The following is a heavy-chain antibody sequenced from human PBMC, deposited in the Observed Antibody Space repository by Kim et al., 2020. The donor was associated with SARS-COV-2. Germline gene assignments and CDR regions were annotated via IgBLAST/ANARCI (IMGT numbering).Heavy chain of an antibody. CDR3: ASHFDYPNGFYI. CDR2: LNHNGRV. J-gene: IGHJ3*02. Sequence: SETLSLTCSASGGFITNTVYSWGWIRQPPGKGLEWIGSLNHNGRVIYNPSLKSRLSISVATSKNQFSLSVRSVTAADTALYFCASHFDYPNGFYIFGQGT. V-gene: IGHV4-39*01. CDR1: GGFITNTVYS. D-gene: IGHD4-17*01.